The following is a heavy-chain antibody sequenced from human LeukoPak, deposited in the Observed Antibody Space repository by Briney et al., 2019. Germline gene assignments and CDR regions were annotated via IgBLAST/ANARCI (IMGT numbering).Heavy chain of an antibody. J-gene: IGHJ4*02. CDR3: ARRTEHFDILTGYPTFDY. CDR2: ITSSSSPI. D-gene: IGHD3-9*01. V-gene: IGHV3-21*01. Sequence: PGGSLRLSCAASGFTFSTYNMNWVRQAPGKGLEWVSSITSSSSPIYYADSVKGRFTISRDNAKKSLYLQMNSLRAEETAVYYCARRTEHFDILTGYPTFDYWGKGTPVTVSS. CDR1: GFTFSTYN.